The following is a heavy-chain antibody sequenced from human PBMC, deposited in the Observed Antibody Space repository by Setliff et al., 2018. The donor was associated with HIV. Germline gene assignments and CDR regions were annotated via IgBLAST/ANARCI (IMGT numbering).Heavy chain of an antibody. Sequence: KPSETLSLTCAVSGYPISSGYSWGWIRQPPGKGLEWIGSISHSGSTYYNPSLKSRVTISLDTSKNQFSLKMSSVTAADTAVYYCARAWGGTSRPEDWGQGTLVTVSS. V-gene: IGHV4-38-2*01. CDR2: ISHSGST. D-gene: IGHD2-2*01. CDR1: GYPISSGYS. CDR3: ARAWGGTSRPED. J-gene: IGHJ1*01.